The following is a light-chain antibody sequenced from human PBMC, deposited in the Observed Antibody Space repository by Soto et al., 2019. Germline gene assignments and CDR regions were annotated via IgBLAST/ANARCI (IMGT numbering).Light chain of an antibody. CDR3: QQRSNWPLT. CDR1: QSVSSY. Sequence: EIVLTKSPATLYLSPGERATLSCRASQSVSSYLAWYQQKPGQAPRLLIYDASNRATGIPARFSGSGSGTDFTLTISSLEPEDFAVYYCQQRSNWPLTFGGGTKLEIK. J-gene: IGKJ4*01. CDR2: DAS. V-gene: IGKV3-11*01.